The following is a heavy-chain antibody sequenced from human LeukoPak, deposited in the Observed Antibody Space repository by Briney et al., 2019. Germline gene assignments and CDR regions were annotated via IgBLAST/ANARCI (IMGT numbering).Heavy chain of an antibody. CDR1: GFSVSTNY. Sequence: GSLRLSCAASGFSVSTNYMSWVRQAPGKGLEWVSVIYSAGTTYYADSVKGRFTISRDKSKNTLHLQMNSLRAEDTAVYYCARDEVAVTGAGVFDIWGPGTMVSVSS. CDR3: ARDEVAVTGAGVFDI. CDR2: IYSAGTT. J-gene: IGHJ3*02. D-gene: IGHD6-19*01. V-gene: IGHV3-53*01.